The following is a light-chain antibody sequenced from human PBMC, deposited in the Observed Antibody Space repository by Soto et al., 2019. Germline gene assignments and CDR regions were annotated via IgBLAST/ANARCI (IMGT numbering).Light chain of an antibody. V-gene: IGKV3-11*01. J-gene: IGKJ4*01. Sequence: VLTHSPGTLSLSPWERATLSVRASQSVSSYLAWYQQKPGQAPRLLIYDASNRATGIPARFSGSGSGTDFTLTISSLEPEDFAVYYCQQRSNWPINFGGGTKVDIK. CDR2: DAS. CDR1: QSVSSY. CDR3: QQRSNWPIN.